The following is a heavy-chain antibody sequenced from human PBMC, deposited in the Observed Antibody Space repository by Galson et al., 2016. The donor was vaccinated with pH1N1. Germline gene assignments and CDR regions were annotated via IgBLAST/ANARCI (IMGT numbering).Heavy chain of an antibody. Sequence: SCAASGFIFSDYAMNWVRQAPGKGLEWISYIRGGGTDIYYADSVRGRFTISRDDAKNSLYLQMSSLRAEDTALYYCVRDHLWAFDYWGQGVQVTVSS. D-gene: IGHD1-26*01. J-gene: IGHJ4*02. CDR1: GFIFSDYA. V-gene: IGHV3-48*03. CDR2: IRGGGTDI. CDR3: VRDHLWAFDY.